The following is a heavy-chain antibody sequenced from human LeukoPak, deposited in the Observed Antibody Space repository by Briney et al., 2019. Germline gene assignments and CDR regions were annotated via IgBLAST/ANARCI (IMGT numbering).Heavy chain of an antibody. J-gene: IGHJ4*02. V-gene: IGHV1-8*03. D-gene: IGHD3-10*01. CDR3: ARGSRGPARRTPGDY. CDR1: GGTFSSYT. CDR2: MNPNSGNT. Sequence: ASVKVSCKASGGTFSSYTISWVRQAPGQGLEWMGWMNPNSGNTGYAQKFQGRVTITRNTSISTAYMELSSLRSEDTAVYYCARGSRGPARRTPGDYWGQGTLVTVSS.